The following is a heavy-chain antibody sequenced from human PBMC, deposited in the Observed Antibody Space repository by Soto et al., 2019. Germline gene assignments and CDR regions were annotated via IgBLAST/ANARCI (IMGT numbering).Heavy chain of an antibody. J-gene: IGHJ3*02. Sequence: SETLSLTCTVSGGSASSGSYYWSWIRQPPGKGLEWIGYIYYSGSTNYNPSLKSRVTISVDTSKNQFSLKLSSVTAADTAVYYCASVIVAGGWFDAFDIWGQGTMVTVSS. CDR3: ASVIVAGGWFDAFDI. CDR1: GGSASSGSYY. CDR2: IYYSGST. D-gene: IGHD3-22*01. V-gene: IGHV4-61*01.